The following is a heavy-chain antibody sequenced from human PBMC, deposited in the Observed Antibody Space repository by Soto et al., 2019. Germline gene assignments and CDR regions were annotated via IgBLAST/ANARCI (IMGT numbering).Heavy chain of an antibody. V-gene: IGHV4-59*08. CDR3: AGVPVPAATYYYYYMDV. J-gene: IGHJ6*03. CDR1: GGSISSYY. CDR2: IYYSGST. D-gene: IGHD2-2*01. Sequence: SETLSLTCTVSGGSISSYYWSWIRQPPGKGLEWIGYIYYSGSTNYNPSLKSRVTISVDTSKNQFSLKLSSVTAADTAAYYCAGVPVPAATYYYYYMDVWGKGTTVTVSS.